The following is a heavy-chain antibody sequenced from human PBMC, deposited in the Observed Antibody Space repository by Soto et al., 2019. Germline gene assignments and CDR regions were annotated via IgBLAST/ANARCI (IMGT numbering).Heavy chain of an antibody. Sequence: QVQLVESGGGVVQPGRSLRLSCAASGFTFSSYGMHWVRQAPGKGLEWVAGISYDGNNKYYADSVKGRFTISRDNFKTTLYLQMDSLRAEDTAMYYCAKDHLETTVTTPSYWGQGTLVTVSS. D-gene: IGHD4-17*01. CDR2: ISYDGNNK. V-gene: IGHV3-30*18. CDR1: GFTFSSYG. J-gene: IGHJ4*02. CDR3: AKDHLETTVTTPSY.